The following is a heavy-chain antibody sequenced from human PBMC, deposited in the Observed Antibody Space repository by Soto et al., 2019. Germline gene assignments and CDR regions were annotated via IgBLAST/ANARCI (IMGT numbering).Heavy chain of an antibody. V-gene: IGHV2-5*02. J-gene: IGHJ5*02. CDR1: GFSLSTSGVG. Sequence: QITLKESGPTLVKPTQTLTLTCTFSGFSLSTSGVGVGWIRQPPGKALEWLALIYWDDDKRYSPSLKSRLTIPTDTSKNQDVLTIATIDPLDTPTYNCAHRLGLWFGELSEGGPSFDPWGQGPLVTVSS. CDR3: AHRLGLWFGELSEGGPSFDP. CDR2: IYWDDDK. D-gene: IGHD3-10*01.